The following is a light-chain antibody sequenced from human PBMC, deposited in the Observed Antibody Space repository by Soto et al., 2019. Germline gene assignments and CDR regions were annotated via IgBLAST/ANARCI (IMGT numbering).Light chain of an antibody. CDR1: SSDVGAYNY. V-gene: IGLV2-14*01. Sequence: QSALTQPASVSGSPGQSITISCTGTSSDVGAYNYVSWYQQHPGKAPKLMIYDVTYRHSGVSNRFSVSRSGDTASLTISCHQTEYEAVYYCSSYTSSSTIGVFGGGTKRTVL. CDR3: SSYTSSSTIGV. J-gene: IGLJ2*01. CDR2: DVT.